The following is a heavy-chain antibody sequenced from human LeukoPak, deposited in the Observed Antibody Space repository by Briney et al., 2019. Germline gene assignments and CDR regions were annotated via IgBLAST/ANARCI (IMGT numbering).Heavy chain of an antibody. D-gene: IGHD5-12*01. CDR2: IKSKTEGGTT. Sequence: PGGSLRFSCAASGFTFNNAWMNWVRQAPGKGLEWVGRIKSKTEGGTTVYAAPVKGRFTISRDDSKNTLYLQMNSLKTEDTAMYYCTTVGDYDYFDYWGQGTLVAVSS. CDR1: GFTFNNAW. J-gene: IGHJ4*02. CDR3: TTVGDYDYFDY. V-gene: IGHV3-15*01.